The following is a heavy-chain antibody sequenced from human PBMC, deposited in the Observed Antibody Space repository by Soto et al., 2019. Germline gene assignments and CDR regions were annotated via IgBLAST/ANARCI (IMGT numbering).Heavy chain of an antibody. CDR2: ISYSGST. Sequence: PSETLSLTWTVSGVSISSNTYFWGWVRQPPGMGLEWIGSISYSGSTYYNPSLKSRVTISVDTSENQFSLRLQSVTAADSATYCCVGIVANILHWFDSWGQGTLVTVSS. V-gene: IGHV4-39*01. D-gene: IGHD2-15*01. CDR3: VGIVANILHWFDS. CDR1: GVSISSNTYF. J-gene: IGHJ5*01.